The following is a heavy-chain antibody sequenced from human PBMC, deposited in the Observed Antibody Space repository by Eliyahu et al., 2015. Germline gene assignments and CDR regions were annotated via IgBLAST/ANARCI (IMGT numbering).Heavy chain of an antibody. CDR1: GXTFSSYA. Sequence: QVQLVQSGAEVKKPGSXXKVSCKASGXTFSSYAISXVRQAPGQGLEWMGGIIPIFGTANYAQKFQGRVTITADESTSTAYMELSSLRSEDTAVYYCAVRYCSSTSCQSFFDYWGQGTLVTVSS. CDR3: AVRYCSSTSCQSFFDY. V-gene: IGHV1-69*01. J-gene: IGHJ4*02. D-gene: IGHD2-2*01. CDR2: IIPIFGTA.